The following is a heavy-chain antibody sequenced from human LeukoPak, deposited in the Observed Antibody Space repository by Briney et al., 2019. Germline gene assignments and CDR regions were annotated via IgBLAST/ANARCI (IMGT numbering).Heavy chain of an antibody. CDR2: ISSSSSYI. J-gene: IGHJ4*02. D-gene: IGHD4-11*01. CDR3: ARAVLQSAIGEVDY. CDR1: GFTLSSYS. Sequence: GGSLRLSCAASGFTLSSYSMNWVRQAPGKGLEWVSSISSSSSYIYYADSVKGRFTISRDNAKNSLYLQMNSLRAEDTAVYYCARAVLQSAIGEVDYWGQGTLVTVSS. V-gene: IGHV3-21*01.